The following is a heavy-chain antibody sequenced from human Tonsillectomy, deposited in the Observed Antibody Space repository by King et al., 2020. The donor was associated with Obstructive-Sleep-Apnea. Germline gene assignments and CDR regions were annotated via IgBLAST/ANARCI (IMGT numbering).Heavy chain of an antibody. CDR2: IYYSGST. V-gene: IGHV4-59*01. Sequence: QLQESGPGLVKPSETLSLTCTVSGGSISSYYWSWIRQPPGKGLEWSGYIYYSGSTNYNPSLKSRVTISVDTSKNQFSLKLSSGTAADTAVYYCARGDCGGYCSFRYYYYYGMDVWGQGTTVTVSS. CDR3: ARGDCGGYCSFRYYYYYGMDV. D-gene: IGHD2-21*02. CDR1: GGSISSYY. J-gene: IGHJ6*02.